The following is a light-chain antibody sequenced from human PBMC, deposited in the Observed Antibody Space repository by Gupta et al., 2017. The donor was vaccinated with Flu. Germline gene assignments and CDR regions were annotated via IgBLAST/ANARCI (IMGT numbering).Light chain of an antibody. Sequence: QSALTQPPSVSGSPGQSVTISCTGTSSDVGTYNRVSWYQQSPGTAPKLMIYEVSRRPSGVPDRFSGSKSGNTASLTISGLQGEDEADYYCSSYTSSYTYVFGTGIKVTVL. CDR2: EVS. CDR1: SSDVGTYNR. J-gene: IGLJ1*01. V-gene: IGLV2-18*02. CDR3: SSYTSSYTYV.